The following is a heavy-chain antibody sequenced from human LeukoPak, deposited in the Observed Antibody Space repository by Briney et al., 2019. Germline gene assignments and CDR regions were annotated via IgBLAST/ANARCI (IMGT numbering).Heavy chain of an antibody. CDR3: ARDGTPIYSSGWVYMDV. V-gene: IGHV3-48*04. Sequence: GGSLRLSCAASGFTFSSYSMNWVRQAPGKGLEWVSYISASGTLTHYADSVEGRFTISRDNAKNSLYLQMNSLRGEDTAVYYCARDGTPIYSSGWVYMDVWGEGTTVTISS. J-gene: IGHJ6*04. CDR2: ISASGTLT. D-gene: IGHD6-25*01. CDR1: GFTFSSYS.